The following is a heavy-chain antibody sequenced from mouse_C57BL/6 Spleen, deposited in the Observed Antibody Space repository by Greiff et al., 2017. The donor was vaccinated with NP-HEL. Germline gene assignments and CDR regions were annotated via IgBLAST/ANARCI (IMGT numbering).Heavy chain of an antibody. J-gene: IGHJ3*01. D-gene: IGHD5-5*01. Sequence: QVHVKQSGAELVKPGASVKMSCKASGYTFTSYWITWVKQRPGQGLEWIGDIYPGSGSTNYNEKFKSKATLTVDTSSSTAYMQLSSLTSEDSAVYYCARSDYPAWFAYWGQGTLVTVSA. CDR1: GYTFTSYW. V-gene: IGHV1-55*01. CDR2: IYPGSGST. CDR3: ARSDYPAWFAY.